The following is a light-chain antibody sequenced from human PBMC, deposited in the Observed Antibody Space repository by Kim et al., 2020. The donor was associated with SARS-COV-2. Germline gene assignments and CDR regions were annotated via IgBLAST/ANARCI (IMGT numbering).Light chain of an antibody. CDR1: QSVSSNY. CDR2: RSS. Sequence: SPGERATLSCRASQSVSSNYLAWYQQRPGQAPRLLIYRSSSRATGIPDRFSGGGSGTDFRLTISRLEPEDFAVYYCQQYHNSPFTFGPGTKVDIK. CDR3: QQYHNSPFT. J-gene: IGKJ3*01. V-gene: IGKV3-20*01.